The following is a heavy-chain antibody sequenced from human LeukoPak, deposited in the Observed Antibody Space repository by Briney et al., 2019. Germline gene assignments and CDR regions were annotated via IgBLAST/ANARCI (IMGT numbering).Heavy chain of an antibody. Sequence: GGSLRLSCAASGFIFSNSWMTWVRQAPGKGLEWVANIKGDASEKEYVESVKGRFTISRDNAKNSLYLQMNSLRAEDTAVYYCATNAGWFRLDSWGQGALVTVSS. J-gene: IGHJ4*02. D-gene: IGHD2-15*01. V-gene: IGHV3-7*05. CDR1: GFIFSNSW. CDR2: IKGDASEK. CDR3: ATNAGWFRLDS.